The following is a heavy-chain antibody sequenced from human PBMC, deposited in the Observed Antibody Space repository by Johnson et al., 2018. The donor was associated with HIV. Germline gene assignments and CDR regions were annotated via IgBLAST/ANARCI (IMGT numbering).Heavy chain of an antibody. CDR1: RFTFSDYY. Sequence: VQLVESGGGLVKPGGSLRLSCVASRFTFSDYYMSWIRQAPGKGLEWVSVIYSGGNTYYADSVKGRFTISRDTSKDTLYLQMSSLRREDTAVYYCARGRKDIAAVDGLDTDGFDMWGQGTMVTVSS. CDR2: IYSGGNT. V-gene: IGHV3-66*02. D-gene: IGHD6-25*01. J-gene: IGHJ3*02. CDR3: ARGRKDIAAVDGLDTDGFDM.